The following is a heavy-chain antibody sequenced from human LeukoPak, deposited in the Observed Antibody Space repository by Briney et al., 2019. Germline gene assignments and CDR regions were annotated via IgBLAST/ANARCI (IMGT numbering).Heavy chain of an antibody. CDR3: ARLGKSGMTTATTRAFDI. CDR1: GGSISSSSYN. J-gene: IGHJ3*02. V-gene: IGHV4-39*01. Sequence: PSETLSLTCTVPGGSISSSSYNWGWIRQPPGKGLEWIGSIYYSGSTYYNPSLKSRVIISVDTSKNQFSLKLSSVIAADTAVYYCARLGKSGMTTATTRAFDIWGQGTMVTVSS. CDR2: IYYSGST. D-gene: IGHD4-17*01.